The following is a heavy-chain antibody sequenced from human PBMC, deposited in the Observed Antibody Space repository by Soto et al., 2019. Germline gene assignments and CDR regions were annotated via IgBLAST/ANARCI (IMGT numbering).Heavy chain of an antibody. CDR2: SYYSGST. Sequence: QVPLQESGPGLVKPSQTLSLTCTVSGGSISSGGYYWSWIRQHPGKGLEWIGYSYYSGSTYYNPSLKSRITISVDTSKNQFSRKLSSVTAADTAVYYCARVGGINWFDPWGQGTLVTVSS. CDR3: ARVGGINWFDP. CDR1: GGSISSGGYY. J-gene: IGHJ5*02. D-gene: IGHD3-16*01. V-gene: IGHV4-31*03.